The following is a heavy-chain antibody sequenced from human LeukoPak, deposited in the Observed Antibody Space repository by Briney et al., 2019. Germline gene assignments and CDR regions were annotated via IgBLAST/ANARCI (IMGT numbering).Heavy chain of an antibody. CDR3: ARGYYYDSRGYYPDH. CDR2: IKQDGSEK. J-gene: IGHJ4*02. D-gene: IGHD3-22*01. CDR1: GFTFSSYW. Sequence: PGGSLRLSCAASGFTFSSYWMCWVRQVPGKGLEWVANIKQDGSEKYYVDSVKGRFTFSRDNAKNSMYLQMNSLRAEDTAVYYCARGYYYDSRGYYPDHWGQGTLVTVSS. V-gene: IGHV3-7*01.